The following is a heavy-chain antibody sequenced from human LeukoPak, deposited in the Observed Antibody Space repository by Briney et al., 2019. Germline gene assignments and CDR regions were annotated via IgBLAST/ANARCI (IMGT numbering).Heavy chain of an antibody. CDR3: AKDYYGSGSYFAPTGYYGMDV. CDR1: GFTFSSYA. D-gene: IGHD3-10*01. CDR2: ISGSGGST. J-gene: IGHJ6*02. Sequence: GGSLILSCAASGFTFSSYAMSWVRQAPGKGLEWVSAISGSGGSTYYADSVKGRFTITRDNSKNTLYLQMNSLRAEDTAVYYCAKDYYGSGSYFAPTGYYGMDVWGQGTTVTVSS. V-gene: IGHV3-23*01.